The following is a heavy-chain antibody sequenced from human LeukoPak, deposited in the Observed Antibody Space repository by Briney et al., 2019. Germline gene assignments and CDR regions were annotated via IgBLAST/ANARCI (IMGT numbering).Heavy chain of an antibody. CDR2: IYYSGST. Sequence: SSETLSLTCTVSGGSISSYYWSWIRQPPGKGLEWIGYIYYSGSTNYNPSLKSRVTISVDTSKNQFSLELSSVTAADTAVYYCARDLSGGRMVDHWGQGTLVTVSS. CDR3: ARDLSGGRMVDH. V-gene: IGHV4-59*01. D-gene: IGHD4-23*01. J-gene: IGHJ4*02. CDR1: GGSISSYY.